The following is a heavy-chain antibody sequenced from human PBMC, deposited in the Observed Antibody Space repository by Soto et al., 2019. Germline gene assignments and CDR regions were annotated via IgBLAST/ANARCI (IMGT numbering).Heavy chain of an antibody. V-gene: IGHV3-30-3*01. CDR3: ARDRGYYSYYGMDA. CDR1: GFTFSSYA. Sequence: PGGSLRLSCAASGFTFSSYAMHWVRQAPGKGLEWVAVISYDGSNKYYADSVKGRFTISRDNSKNTLYLQMNSLRAEDTAVYYCARDRGYYSYYGMDAWGQGTTVTVSS. CDR2: ISYDGSNK. J-gene: IGHJ6*02.